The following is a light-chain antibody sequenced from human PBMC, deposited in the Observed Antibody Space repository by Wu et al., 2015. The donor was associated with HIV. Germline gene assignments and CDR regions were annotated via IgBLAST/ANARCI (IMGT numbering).Light chain of an antibody. CDR2: GAS. CDR1: QSVSSY. Sequence: EIVLTQSPATLSLSPGERATLSCRASQSVSSYLAWYQQKPGQAPRLLIYGASSRATGIPDRFSGSGSGTDFTLTISRLEPEDFAVYYCQQYGSSPPNSFGQGTKLEIK. CDR3: QQYGSSPPNS. V-gene: IGKV3-20*01. J-gene: IGKJ2*03.